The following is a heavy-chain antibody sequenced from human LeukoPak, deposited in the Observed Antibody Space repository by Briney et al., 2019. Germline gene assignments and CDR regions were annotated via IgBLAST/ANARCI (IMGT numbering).Heavy chain of an antibody. CDR2: IGAYNGNT. D-gene: IGHD2-8*01. CDR3: ARDMSFAVSMVSPDY. V-gene: IGHV1-18*01. Sequence: ASVKVSCKASGYTFTSYGISWVRQAPGQGLEWMGWIGAYNGNTNYAQKLQGRVTMTTDTSTRTAYMELRSLTSDDTAIYYCARDMSFAVSMVSPDYWGQGTLVTVSS. CDR1: GYTFTSYG. J-gene: IGHJ4*02.